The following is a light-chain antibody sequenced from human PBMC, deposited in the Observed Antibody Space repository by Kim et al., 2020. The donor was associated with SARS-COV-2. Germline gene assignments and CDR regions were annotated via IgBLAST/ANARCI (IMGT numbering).Light chain of an antibody. CDR1: TIGGHS. J-gene: IGLJ1*01. Sequence: PGQTARITGGGNTIGGHSVHWYQQKPGQAPVLVIYYDSDRPSGIPERFSGSKAATTATLTISRVEAGDEADYYCQVWDTDTDDYVFGTGTKVTVL. CDR3: QVWDTDTDDYV. CDR2: YDS. V-gene: IGLV3-21*01.